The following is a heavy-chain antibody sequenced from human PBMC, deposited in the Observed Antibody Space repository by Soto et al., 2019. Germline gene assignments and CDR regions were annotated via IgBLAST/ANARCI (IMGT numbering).Heavy chain of an antibody. J-gene: IGHJ6*03. CDR2: IYSGGST. D-gene: IGHD3-10*01. CDR3: ARVRGGDYYYYYYMDV. V-gene: IGHV3-53*01. Sequence: GGSLRLSCAASGFTVSSNYMSWVRQAPGKGLEWVSVIYSGGSTYYADSVKGRFTISRDNSKNTLYLQMNSLRAEDMAVYYCARVRGGDYYYYYYMDVWGKGTTVTVSS. CDR1: GFTVSSNY.